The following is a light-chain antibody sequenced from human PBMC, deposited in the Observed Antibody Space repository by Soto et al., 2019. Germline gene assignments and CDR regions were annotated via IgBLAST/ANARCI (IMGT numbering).Light chain of an antibody. CDR1: SSDVGGYNY. Sequence: QSALTQPASVSGSPGQPITISCTGTSSDVGGYNYVSWYQQHPGKAPKLMIYEVSNRPSGVSNRFPGSKSGNTASLTISGLQAEDEADYYCSSYTSRSTLDYVFGSGTKVTVL. J-gene: IGLJ1*01. CDR3: SSYTSRSTLDYV. CDR2: EVS. V-gene: IGLV2-14*01.